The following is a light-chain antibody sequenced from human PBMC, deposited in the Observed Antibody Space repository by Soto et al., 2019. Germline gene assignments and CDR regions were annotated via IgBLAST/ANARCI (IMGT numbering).Light chain of an antibody. CDR2: GAS. CDR1: QSVSNNY. Sequence: EIVLTQSPGTLSLSPGERATLSCRASQSVSNNYLAWYQQKPGQAPRLLIYGASNRATGIPDRFSDSGSGTDFTLTISSLQPDDSATYYCQHYNSYSYTFGPGTNLEI. V-gene: IGKV3-20*01. J-gene: IGKJ2*01. CDR3: QHYNSYSYT.